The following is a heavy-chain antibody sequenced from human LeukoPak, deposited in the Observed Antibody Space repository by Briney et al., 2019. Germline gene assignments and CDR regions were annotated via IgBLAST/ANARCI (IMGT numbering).Heavy chain of an antibody. D-gene: IGHD6-19*01. CDR2: IYHSGST. J-gene: IGHJ4*02. CDR1: GGSISSSNW. Sequence: KTSGTLSLTCAVSGGSISSSNWWSWVRQPPGKGLEWIGEIYHSGSTNYNPSLKSRVTISVDKSKNQFSLKLSSVTAADTAVYYCARGVAVADGWIFDYWGQGTLVTVSS. CDR3: ARGVAVADGWIFDY. V-gene: IGHV4-4*02.